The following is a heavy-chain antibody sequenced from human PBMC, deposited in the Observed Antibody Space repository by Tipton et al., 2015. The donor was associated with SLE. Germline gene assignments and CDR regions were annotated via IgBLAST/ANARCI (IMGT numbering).Heavy chain of an antibody. Sequence: TLSLTCTVSGGSISRHYWSWIRQPPGKGLEWIGYIYYSGSTNYNPSLKSRVTIPVDTSKNQFSLKVNSVTAADTAVYYCARAGYSSSWFYYYYGMDVWGQGTTVTVSS. V-gene: IGHV4-59*11. CDR3: ARAGYSSSWFYYYYGMDV. J-gene: IGHJ6*02. CDR2: IYYSGST. CDR1: GGSISRHY. D-gene: IGHD6-13*01.